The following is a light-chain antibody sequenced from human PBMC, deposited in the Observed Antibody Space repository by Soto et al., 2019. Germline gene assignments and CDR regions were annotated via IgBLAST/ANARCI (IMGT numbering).Light chain of an antibody. CDR3: QKYNSAPLT. CDR1: QGISTF. CDR2: TAS. Sequence: DIPMTQSPSSLSASVGDRVTITCRASQGISTFLAWYQQKPGRVPKLLIYTASTLQSGVSSRFSGSGSGTHFTLTISSLQPEDVATYYCQKYNSAPLTFGGGTKVEIK. V-gene: IGKV1-27*01. J-gene: IGKJ4*01.